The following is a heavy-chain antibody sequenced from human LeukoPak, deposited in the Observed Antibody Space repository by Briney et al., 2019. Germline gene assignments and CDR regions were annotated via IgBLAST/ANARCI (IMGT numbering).Heavy chain of an antibody. J-gene: IGHJ4*02. CDR2: INHSGST. D-gene: IGHD2-2*01. Sequence: GSLRLSCVASGFTFSSYSMNWIRQPPGKGLEWIGEINHSGSTNYNPSLKSRVTISVDTSKNQFSLKLSSVTAADTAVYYCAGGRSLIYCSSTSCYGSYFDYWGQGTLVTVSS. CDR1: GFTFSSYS. CDR3: AGGRSLIYCSSTSCYGSYFDY. V-gene: IGHV4-34*01.